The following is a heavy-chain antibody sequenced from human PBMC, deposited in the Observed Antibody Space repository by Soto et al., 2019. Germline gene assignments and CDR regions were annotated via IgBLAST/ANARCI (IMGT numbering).Heavy chain of an antibody. J-gene: IGHJ6*01. CDR2: SRNRVNSHTT. D-gene: IGHD1-26*01. CDR1: GFTFSDHY. Sequence: EVQLVESGGDLVQPGGSLRLSCAASGFTFSDHYMDWVRQAPGKGLEWVARSRNRVNSHTTGYAAAVKGRFTISRYELKNPLDLQMNSRKFEYTAVLYCTRGLVGGTPFYAFHGMDVWGQGTTVTVSS. CDR3: TRGLVGGTPFYAFHGMDV. V-gene: IGHV3-72*01.